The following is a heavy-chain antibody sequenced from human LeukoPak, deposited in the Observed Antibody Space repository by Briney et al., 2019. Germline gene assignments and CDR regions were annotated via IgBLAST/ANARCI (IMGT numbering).Heavy chain of an antibody. V-gene: IGHV4-34*01. CDR3: ARGIHYYYGSYLFDY. Sequence: PSETLSLTCAAYGGSFSGYYWSWIRQPPGKGLEWIGEINHSGSTNYNPPLKSRVTISVDTSKNQFSLKLSSVTAADTAVYYCARGIHYYYGSYLFDYWGQGTLVTVSS. CDR2: INHSGST. CDR1: GGSFSGYY. J-gene: IGHJ4*02. D-gene: IGHD3-10*01.